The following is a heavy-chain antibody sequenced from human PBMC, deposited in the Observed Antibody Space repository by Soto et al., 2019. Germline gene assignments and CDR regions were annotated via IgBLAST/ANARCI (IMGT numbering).Heavy chain of an antibody. J-gene: IGHJ6*02. V-gene: IGHV4-34*01. Sequence: QVQLQQWGAGLLKPSETLSLNCAVYGGSFYWTWIRQPPGKGLEWIGEIRHSRSTNYNPCLKSRVSISIDRSKSQVSLTVYSVTAADTAVYYCARGGGDYDYAVDVWGQGTTVTVSS. CDR3: ARGGGDYDYAVDV. CDR1: GGSFY. CDR2: IRHSRST. D-gene: IGHD4-17*01.